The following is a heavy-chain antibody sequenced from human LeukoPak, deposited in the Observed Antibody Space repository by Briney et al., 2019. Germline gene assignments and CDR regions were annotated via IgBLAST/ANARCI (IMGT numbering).Heavy chain of an antibody. CDR2: IYYSGST. CDR1: GGSISSSSYY. D-gene: IGHD5-18*01. J-gene: IGHJ4*02. CDR3: ARHTAMGPGDY. Sequence: SETLSLTCTVSGGSISSSSYYWGWIRQPPGKGLERIGSIYYSGSTYYNPSLKSRVTISVDTSKNQFSLKLSSVTAADTAVYYCARHTAMGPGDYWGQGTLVTVSS. V-gene: IGHV4-39*01.